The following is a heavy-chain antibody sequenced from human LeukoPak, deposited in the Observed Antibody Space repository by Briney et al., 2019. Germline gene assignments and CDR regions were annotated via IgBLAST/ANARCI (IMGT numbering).Heavy chain of an antibody. Sequence: PSETLSLTCTVSGGSISSYYWSWIRQPPGKGLEGIGYIYYSGSTNYNPSLKGRVTISVDTSKNQFSLKLSSVTAADTAVYYCARVARGWVTMVRGFDYWGQGTLVTVSS. CDR3: ARVARGWVTMVRGFDY. J-gene: IGHJ4*02. V-gene: IGHV4-59*01. CDR1: GGSISSYY. D-gene: IGHD3-10*01. CDR2: IYYSGST.